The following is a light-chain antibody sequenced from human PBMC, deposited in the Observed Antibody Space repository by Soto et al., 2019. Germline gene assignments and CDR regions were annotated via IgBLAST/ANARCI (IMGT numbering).Light chain of an antibody. CDR2: GAS. Sequence: VLTQSPATLSVSPGERAAFSCRASQSLSSNLAWYQQKPGQAPRLLIIGASDRVTGIPARFSGSGSGTEFTLTISSLEPEDFAVYYCQQRSNWPLTFGPGTKVDI. V-gene: IGKV3-11*01. CDR1: QSLSSN. J-gene: IGKJ3*01. CDR3: QQRSNWPLT.